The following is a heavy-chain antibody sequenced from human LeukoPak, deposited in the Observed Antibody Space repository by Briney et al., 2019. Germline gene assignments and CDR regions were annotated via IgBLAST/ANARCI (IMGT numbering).Heavy chain of an antibody. CDR1: GGSISSGGYY. J-gene: IGHJ4*02. V-gene: IGHV4-39*01. CDR2: IYYSGST. D-gene: IGHD3-3*01. Sequence: SETLSLTCTVSGGSISSGGYYWSWIRQHPGKGLEWIGYIYYSGSTNYNPSLKSRVTISVDTSKNQFSLKLSSVTAADTAVYYCARQEVWSGYQIHAFDYWGQGTLVTVSS. CDR3: ARQEVWSGYQIHAFDY.